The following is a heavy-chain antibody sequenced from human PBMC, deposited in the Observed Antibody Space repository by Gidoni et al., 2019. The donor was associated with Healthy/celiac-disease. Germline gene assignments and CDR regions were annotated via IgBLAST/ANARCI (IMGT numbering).Heavy chain of an antibody. J-gene: IGHJ4*02. CDR2: ISYDGSNK. D-gene: IGHD5-18*01. CDR3: ARGKAAMVTTGVDY. CDR1: GFTFRSYG. V-gene: IGHV3-30*03. Sequence: QVQLVESGGGVVQPGRSLRLSCAASGFTFRSYGMHWVRQAPGKGLEWVAVISYDGSNKYYADSVKGRFTISRDNSKNTLYLQMNSLRAEDTAVYYCARGKAAMVTTGVDYWGQGTLVTVSS.